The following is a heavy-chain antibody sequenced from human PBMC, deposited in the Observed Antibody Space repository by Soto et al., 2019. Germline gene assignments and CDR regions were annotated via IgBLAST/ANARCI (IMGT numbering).Heavy chain of an antibody. CDR3: ARSRSYYVEDFQK. V-gene: IGHV4-31*03. J-gene: IGHJ1*01. CDR1: GDSISTEGYY. CDR2: IYYSGLT. D-gene: IGHD1-26*01. Sequence: SETLSLTCSVSGDSISTEGYYWSWIRQHPGKGLAWIGYIYYSGLTSYNPSLKSRVTISRATSKNQFYLKLSSVTAADTAVYYCARSRSYYVEDFQKWGQGTLVTVSS.